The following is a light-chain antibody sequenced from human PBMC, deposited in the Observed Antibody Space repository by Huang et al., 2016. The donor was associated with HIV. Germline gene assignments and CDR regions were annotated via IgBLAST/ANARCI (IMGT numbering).Light chain of an antibody. Sequence: IVMTQSPATLSVSPGERVTLSCWASQSIYSSLAWYQQKPGQAPWLLIYNTSPRPIGIPDRFSVSGSGTEFTLTISSLQSEDFALYYCLQYNNWPQTFGQGTKVEIK. CDR1: QSIYSS. CDR2: NTS. J-gene: IGKJ1*01. CDR3: LQYNNWPQT. V-gene: IGKV3-15*01.